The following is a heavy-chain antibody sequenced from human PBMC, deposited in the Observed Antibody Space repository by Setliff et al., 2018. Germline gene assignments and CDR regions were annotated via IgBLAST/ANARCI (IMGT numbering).Heavy chain of an antibody. Sequence: ASETLSLTCSVSGGLIYDHWWTWVRQPAGEVFQWIGRVYSDGDTEYNPSLKSRVTISVDTSNNQFSLHLTSVTAADTARYFCARERQGGFLEWSPLDPWGQGILVTVSS. J-gene: IGHJ5*02. CDR3: ARERQGGFLEWSPLDP. CDR1: GGLIYDHW. D-gene: IGHD3-3*01. CDR2: VYSDGDT. V-gene: IGHV4-4*07.